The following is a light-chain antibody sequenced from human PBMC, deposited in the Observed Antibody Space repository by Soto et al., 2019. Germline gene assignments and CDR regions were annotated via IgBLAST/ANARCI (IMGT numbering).Light chain of an antibody. CDR2: GAS. CDR1: QSVSSSY. CDR3: QQYGSSPQT. V-gene: IGKV3-20*01. J-gene: IGKJ1*01. Sequence: EIVLTQSPGTLSLSPGERATLSCRASQSVSSSYLAWYQQKPGQAPRLLIYGASSRATGIPDRFSGSGSGTDFNLNISRLEPEDFAVYYCQQYGSSPQTFDQGTKVEIK.